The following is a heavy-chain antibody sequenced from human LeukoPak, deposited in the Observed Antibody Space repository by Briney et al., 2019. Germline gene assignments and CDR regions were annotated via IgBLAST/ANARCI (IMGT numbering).Heavy chain of an antibody. J-gene: IGHJ4*02. Sequence: PGGSLRLSCAASGFTFSSYVMHWVRQAPGKGLEWVAVISYDGSQKYYADSVEGRFTISRDNSNDTVYLQMNSLTAEDTAVYYCAKPVYSRGWYASTFDCWGQGTLVTVSS. D-gene: IGHD6-19*01. CDR2: ISYDGSQK. V-gene: IGHV3-30*18. CDR1: GFTFSSYV. CDR3: AKPVYSRGWYASTFDC.